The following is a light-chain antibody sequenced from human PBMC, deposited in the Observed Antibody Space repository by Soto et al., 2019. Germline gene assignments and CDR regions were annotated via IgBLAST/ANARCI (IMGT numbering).Light chain of an antibody. J-gene: IGKJ5*01. Sequence: IVLPQSPATLSLSPGERATLSCRASQSVSSYLAWYQQKPGQAPRLLIYDVSNRATGIPDRFSGSGSGTDFTLTISRLEPEDFAVYYCQQYCSSPLITFGQGTRLEFK. CDR2: DVS. CDR1: QSVSSY. CDR3: QQYCSSPLIT. V-gene: IGKV3-20*01.